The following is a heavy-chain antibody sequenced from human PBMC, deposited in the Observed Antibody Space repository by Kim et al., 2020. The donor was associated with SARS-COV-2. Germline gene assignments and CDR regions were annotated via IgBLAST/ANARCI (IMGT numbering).Heavy chain of an antibody. CDR2: IIPIFGTA. V-gene: IGHV1-69*13. D-gene: IGHD3-10*01. CDR1: GGTFSSYA. Sequence: SVKVSCKASGGTFSSYAISWVRQAPGLGLEWMGGIIPIFGTANYAQKFQGRVTITADESTSTAYMELSSLRSEDTAVYYCARGPSVLWFGESSNYYYYYGMDVWGQGTTVTVSS. CDR3: ARGPSVLWFGESSNYYYYYGMDV. J-gene: IGHJ6*02.